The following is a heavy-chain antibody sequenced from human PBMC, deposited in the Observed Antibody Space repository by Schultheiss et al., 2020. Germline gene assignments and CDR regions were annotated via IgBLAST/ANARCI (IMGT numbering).Heavy chain of an antibody. D-gene: IGHD5-12*01. CDR3: AKDRYSGYDLASSFLDY. Sequence: GGSLRLSCAASGFTFSSYGMHWVRQAPGKGLEWVAVISYDGSNKYYADSVKGRFTISRDNSKNTLYLQMNSLRAEDTAVYYCAKDRYSGYDLASSFLDYWGQGTLVTVSS. J-gene: IGHJ4*02. V-gene: IGHV3-30*18. CDR2: ISYDGSNK. CDR1: GFTFSSYG.